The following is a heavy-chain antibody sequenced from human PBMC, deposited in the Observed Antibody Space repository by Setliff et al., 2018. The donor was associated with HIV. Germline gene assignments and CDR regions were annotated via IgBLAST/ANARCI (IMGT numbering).Heavy chain of an antibody. CDR3: AKLQEGHVYSHYDS. D-gene: IGHD2-21*01. J-gene: IGHJ4*02. V-gene: IGHV3-11*01. CDR1: GFTFSDYY. Sequence: GGSLRLSCAASGFTFSDYYMSWIRQAPGKGLEWVSYITSSGSTIYYADSVKGRFTISRDNAKSSLYLHMNSLRAEDTAVYYCAKLQEGHVYSHYDSWGQGTLVTVSS. CDR2: ITSSGSTI.